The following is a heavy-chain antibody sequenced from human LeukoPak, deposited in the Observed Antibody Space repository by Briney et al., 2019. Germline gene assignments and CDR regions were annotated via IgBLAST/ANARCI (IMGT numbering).Heavy chain of an antibody. Sequence: PGGSLRLSCAASGFTVSSSYMSWVRQAPGKXXEWISVIYXGXSTYYADSVKGRFTISRDSSKNTLYLQMNSLRAEDTAVYYCARGKAVTGFDIWGQGTMVTVSS. CDR1: GFTVSSSY. CDR2: IYXGXST. J-gene: IGHJ3*02. CDR3: ARGKAVTGFDI. D-gene: IGHD4-17*01. V-gene: IGHV3-53*01.